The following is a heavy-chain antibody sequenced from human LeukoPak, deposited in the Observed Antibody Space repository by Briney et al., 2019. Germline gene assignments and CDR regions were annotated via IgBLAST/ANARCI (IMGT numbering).Heavy chain of an antibody. Sequence: GGFLRLSCAASGFTFSSYSMNWVRQAPGKGLEWVSSISSSSSYIYYADSVKGRFTISRDNAKNSLYLQMNSLRAEDTAVYYCARDGEDYGSGSYYHYFDYWGQGTLVTVSS. CDR2: ISSSSSYI. D-gene: IGHD3-10*01. V-gene: IGHV3-21*04. CDR3: ARDGEDYGSGSYYHYFDY. CDR1: GFTFSSYS. J-gene: IGHJ4*02.